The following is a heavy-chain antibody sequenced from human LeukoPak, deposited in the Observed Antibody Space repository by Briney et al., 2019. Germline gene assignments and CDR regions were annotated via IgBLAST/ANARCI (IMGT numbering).Heavy chain of an antibody. CDR3: ARSRLGYCSGGSCYSWRYFDY. CDR2: IFYSGST. Sequence: SSETLSLTCTVSGGSISTSNYYWGWIRQPPGKGLEWIGNIFYSGSTYYSPSVKSRVTISLDTSRNQFSLKLSSVTAADTAVYYCARSRLGYCSGGSCYSWRYFDYWGQGTLVTVSS. J-gene: IGHJ4*02. CDR1: GGSISTSNYY. D-gene: IGHD2-15*01. V-gene: IGHV4-39*07.